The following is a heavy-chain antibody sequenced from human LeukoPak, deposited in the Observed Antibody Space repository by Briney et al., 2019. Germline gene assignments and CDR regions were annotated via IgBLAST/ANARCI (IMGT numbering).Heavy chain of an antibody. CDR2: VEQDEDKK. CDR3: VRDWGGIEAAGDY. J-gene: IGHJ4*02. CDR1: GFTFSRYQ. V-gene: IGHV3-7*01. D-gene: IGHD6-13*01. Sequence: PGRSLRLSCAASGFTFSRYQMTWGRHAPGEGLEWGAKVEQDEDKKYYLYSVEGRFTISRDNAKNSLYLEMNSLRVEDTAVYFCVRDWGGIEAAGDYGGQGTLVTVSA.